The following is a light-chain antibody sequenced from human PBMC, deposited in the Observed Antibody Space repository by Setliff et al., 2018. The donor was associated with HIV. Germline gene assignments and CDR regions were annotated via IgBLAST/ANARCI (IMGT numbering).Light chain of an antibody. CDR1: SSDVGAYKY. CDR2: DVT. Sequence: ALAQPASVPGSPGQSITISCTGTSSDVGAYKYVSWYQQHPGKAPKLIIYDVTERPSGVSNRFSGSKSGNTASLTISGLQTEDEADYYCCSYAGSSTLYVFGTGTKVTVL. J-gene: IGLJ1*01. CDR3: CSYAGSSTLYV. V-gene: IGLV2-23*02.